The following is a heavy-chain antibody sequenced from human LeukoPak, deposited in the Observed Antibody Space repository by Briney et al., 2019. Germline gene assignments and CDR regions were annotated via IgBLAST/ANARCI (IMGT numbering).Heavy chain of an antibody. J-gene: IGHJ4*02. Sequence: GGSLRLSCAASGFTFSSYALSWVRQAPGKGLEWVSAISDSGGSTYYADSVKGRFTISRDNSKNTLYLQMNSLRAEDTAVYYCATYDFWSGYGVGYWGQGTLVTASS. V-gene: IGHV3-23*01. CDR3: ATYDFWSGYGVGY. CDR1: GFTFSSYA. CDR2: ISDSGGST. D-gene: IGHD3-3*01.